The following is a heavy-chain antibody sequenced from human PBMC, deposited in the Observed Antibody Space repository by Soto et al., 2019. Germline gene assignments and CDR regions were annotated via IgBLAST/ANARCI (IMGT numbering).Heavy chain of an antibody. Sequence: SETLSLTCAVSGGSISSGGYSWSWIRQPPGKGREWIGYIYHSGSTYYNPSLKSRVTISVDRSKNQFSLKLSSVTAADTAVYYCARSYGDYLGPPHYFDYWGQGTLVTVSS. D-gene: IGHD4-17*01. V-gene: IGHV4-30-2*01. CDR3: ARSYGDYLGPPHYFDY. CDR1: GGSISSGGYS. J-gene: IGHJ4*02. CDR2: IYHSGST.